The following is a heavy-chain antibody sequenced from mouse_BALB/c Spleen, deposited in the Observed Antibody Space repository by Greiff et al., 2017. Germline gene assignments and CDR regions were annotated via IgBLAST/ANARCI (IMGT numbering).Heavy chain of an antibody. Sequence: QVQLKESGPGLVQPSQSLSITCTVSGFSLTSYGVHWVRQSPGKGLEWLGVIWSGGSTDYNAAFISRLSISKDNSKSQVFFKMNSLQANDTAIYYCARNPYYYGSSHRAMDYWGQGTSVTVSS. CDR3: ARNPYYYGSSHRAMDY. CDR1: GFSLTSYG. V-gene: IGHV2-2*02. J-gene: IGHJ4*01. CDR2: IWSGGST. D-gene: IGHD1-1*01.